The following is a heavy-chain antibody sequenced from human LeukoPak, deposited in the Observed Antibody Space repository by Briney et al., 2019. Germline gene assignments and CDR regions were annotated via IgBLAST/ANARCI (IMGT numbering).Heavy chain of an antibody. CDR3: TRDLRKHGVFDI. CDR1: VFTVSTNY. J-gene: IGHJ3*02. Sequence: GGSLRLSCAASVFTVSTNYMSWVRQAPEKGLEWVSEIYSDGTTYYAASVKGRFSISRDNSKNTVYLEMNSLRGEDTAIYYCTRDLRKHGVFDIWGQGTMVTVSS. CDR2: IYSDGTT. V-gene: IGHV3-53*01.